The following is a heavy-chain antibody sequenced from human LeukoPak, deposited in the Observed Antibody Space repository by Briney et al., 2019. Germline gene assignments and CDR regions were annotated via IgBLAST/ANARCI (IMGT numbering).Heavy chain of an antibody. Sequence: GGSLRLSCVASGFSFSSFAMSWVRQAPGKGLQWVPTVSGSGGGTSHADSVKGRFVISRDNSKNTLYLQMNSLRAEDAAVYYCARDPSGYCTGGRCYYFDFWGQGTLVTVSS. CDR1: GFSFSSFA. D-gene: IGHD2-15*01. J-gene: IGHJ4*02. CDR2: VSGSGGGT. V-gene: IGHV3-23*01. CDR3: ARDPSGYCTGGRCYYFDF.